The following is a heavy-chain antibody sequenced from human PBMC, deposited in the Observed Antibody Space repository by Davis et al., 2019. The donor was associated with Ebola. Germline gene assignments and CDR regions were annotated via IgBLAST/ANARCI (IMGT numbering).Heavy chain of an antibody. CDR3: ARDFVVVVPAASWFDP. CDR2: INWNGGST. Sequence: GESLKISCAASGFTFDDYGMSWVRQAPGKGLEWVSGINWNGGSTGYADSVKGRFTISRDNAKNSLYLQMNSLRAEDTALYHCARDFVVVVPAASWFDPWGQGTLVTVSS. V-gene: IGHV3-20*01. J-gene: IGHJ5*02. CDR1: GFTFDDYG. D-gene: IGHD2-2*01.